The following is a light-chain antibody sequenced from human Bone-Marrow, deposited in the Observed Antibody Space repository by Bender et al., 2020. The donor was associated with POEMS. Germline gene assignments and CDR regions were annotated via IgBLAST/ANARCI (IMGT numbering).Light chain of an antibody. CDR3: SAYAGSNTYV. CDR2: EVT. J-gene: IGLJ1*01. CDR1: SSDVGDYDY. V-gene: IGLV2-8*01. Sequence: QSALTQPPSASGSPGQSVTISCTGTSSDVGDYDYVSWYQQHPGKAPKLIIYEVTKRPPGVADRFSGSKSGNTASLTVSGLQAEDEADYYCSAYAGSNTYVFGPGTKVTVL.